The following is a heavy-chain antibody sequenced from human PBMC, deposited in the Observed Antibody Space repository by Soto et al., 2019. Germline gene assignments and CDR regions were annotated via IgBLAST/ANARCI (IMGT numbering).Heavy chain of an antibody. V-gene: IGHV3-74*01. CDR1: GFTFSRHW. J-gene: IGHJ3*01. CDR2: LYTDGGGT. CDR3: VREVCSGYDYDGFDV. Sequence: EVQLVESGGGLVQPGGSLRLSCGASGFTFSRHWMHWVRQTPGKGLEWVSRLYTDGGGTSYEDSVEGRFTITRDNAKTTLYLQMSSQRVDDTAVYYCVREVCSGYDYDGFDVWGQGTMVTVSS. D-gene: IGHD5-12*01.